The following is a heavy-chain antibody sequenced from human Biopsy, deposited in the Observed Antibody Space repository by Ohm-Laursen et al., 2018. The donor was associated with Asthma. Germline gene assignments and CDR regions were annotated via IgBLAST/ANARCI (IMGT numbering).Heavy chain of an antibody. CDR2: LNAGNGNT. J-gene: IGHJ3*02. CDR1: GYTFINYA. D-gene: IGHD3-9*01. Sequence: ASVTVSCKASGYTFINYAIHWVRQAPGQRLEWMGWLNAGNGNTKYSQKFQGRVTITRDASASTAYMDLSSLRSEDTAVYYCARTYYDFLTGQVNDAFAMWGQGTMVTVSS. V-gene: IGHV1-3*01. CDR3: ARTYYDFLTGQVNDAFAM.